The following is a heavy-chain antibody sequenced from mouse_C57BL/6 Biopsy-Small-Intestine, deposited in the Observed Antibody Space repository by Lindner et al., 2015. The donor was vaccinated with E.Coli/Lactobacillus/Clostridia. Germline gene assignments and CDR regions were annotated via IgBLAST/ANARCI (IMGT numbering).Heavy chain of an antibody. Sequence: VQLQESGAELARPGASVKLSCKASGYTFTTFAISWVKQRTGQGLEWIGEIYPRSGNTFYNENFKGKAALTADKSSSTAYMELRSLTSEDSAVYFCAREGGNYFDYWGQGTTLTVSS. CDR1: GYTFTTFA. CDR2: IYPRSGNT. J-gene: IGHJ2*01. CDR3: AREGGNYFDY. V-gene: IGHV1-81*01.